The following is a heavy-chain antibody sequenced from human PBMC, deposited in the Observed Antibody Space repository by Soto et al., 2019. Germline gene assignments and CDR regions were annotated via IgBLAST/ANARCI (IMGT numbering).Heavy chain of an antibody. J-gene: IGHJ6*02. CDR3: TRRYSYGSGKYAVEV. V-gene: IGHV4-39*01. D-gene: IGHD3-10*01. Sequence: SETLSLTCTVSGGSISNSDSFWGWIRQPPGKGLEWIGTVSYSGSTYYDTSFNSRVAISLDTSKNQFSLNLGSVTDTDTALYYCTRRYSYGSGKYAVEVWGQGTTVS. CDR2: VSYSGST. CDR1: GGSISNSDSF.